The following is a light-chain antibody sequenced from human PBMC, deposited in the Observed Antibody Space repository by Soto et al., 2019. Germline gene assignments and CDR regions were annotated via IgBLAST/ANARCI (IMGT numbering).Light chain of an antibody. CDR3: QQYNNWPWT. V-gene: IGKV3-15*01. Sequence: EIVMMQSPATPSVSAVERATLSCRASQSVSSNLAWYQQKPGQAPMLLIYGASTRATGTPPRFIGSRSGTEFPLTIRSLQPEHFAVYHWQQYNNWPWTLGQGTKV. CDR1: QSVSSN. CDR2: GAS. J-gene: IGKJ1*01.